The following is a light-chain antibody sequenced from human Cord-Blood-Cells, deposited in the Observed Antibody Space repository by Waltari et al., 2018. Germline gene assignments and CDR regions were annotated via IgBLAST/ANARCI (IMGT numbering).Light chain of an antibody. V-gene: IGLV2-14*01. CDR2: DVS. CDR1: SSDVVGYNY. J-gene: IGLJ3*02. Sequence: QSALTQPASVSGSPGQSITISCTGTSSDVVGYNYVSWYQQHPGKAPKLMIYDVSKRPSGVSNRFSGSKSGSTASLTISWLQAEDEADYYCSSYTSSSTWVFGGGTKLTVL. CDR3: SSYTSSSTWV.